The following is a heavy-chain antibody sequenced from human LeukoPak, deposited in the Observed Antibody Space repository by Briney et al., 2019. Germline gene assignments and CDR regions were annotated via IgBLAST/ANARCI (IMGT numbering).Heavy chain of an antibody. CDR3: ARDDSSGPQVY. V-gene: IGHV1-46*01. CDR2: INPSGGST. D-gene: IGHD3-22*01. J-gene: IGHJ4*02. CDR1: GYTFSSYY. Sequence: GASVKVSSKASGYTFSSYYMHWVRQAPGQGLEWMGIINPSGGSTKYAQKFQGRVTMTRDTSTSTVYMELSSLRSEDTAVYYCARDDSSGPQVYWGQGTLVTVSS.